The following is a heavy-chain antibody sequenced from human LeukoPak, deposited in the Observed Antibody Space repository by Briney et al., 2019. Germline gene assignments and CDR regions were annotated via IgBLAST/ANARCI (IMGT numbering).Heavy chain of an antibody. CDR3: ATLYCTNGVCSDFDY. D-gene: IGHD2-8*01. V-gene: IGHV5-10-1*01. CDR1: GYNFISYW. CDR2: IDPSDSYT. J-gene: IGHJ4*02. Sequence: GESLRISCKGSGYNFISYWISWVRQMPGKGLEWMGKIDPSDSYTNYSPSFQGHVTISADKSTSTAYLQWSSLKASDTAMYYCATLYCTNGVCSDFDYWGQGTLVTVSS.